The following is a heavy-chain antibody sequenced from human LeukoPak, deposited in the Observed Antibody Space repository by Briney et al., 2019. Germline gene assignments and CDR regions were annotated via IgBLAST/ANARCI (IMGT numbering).Heavy chain of an antibody. V-gene: IGHV4-59*01. Sequence: PSETLSLTCTVSGGSISSYYWSWIRQPPGKGLEWIGYIYYSGSTNYNPSLKSRVTISVDTSKNQFSLKLSSVTAADTAVYYCAREDEAASNDYWGQGTLVTVSS. D-gene: IGHD6-13*01. CDR2: IYYSGST. CDR3: AREDEAASNDY. CDR1: GGSISSYY. J-gene: IGHJ4*02.